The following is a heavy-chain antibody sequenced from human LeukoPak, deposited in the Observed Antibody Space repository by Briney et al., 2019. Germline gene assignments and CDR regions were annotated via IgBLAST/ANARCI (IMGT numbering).Heavy chain of an antibody. Sequence: GGSLRLSCAASGFTFSSNWMSWVRQAPGKGLEWVANIKQDGSEKYYVDSVKGRFTISRDNAKNSLYLQMNSLRAEDTAVYYCATEDYYDSSGYYFDYWGQGTLVTVSS. CDR3: ATEDYYDSSGYYFDY. CDR2: IKQDGSEK. J-gene: IGHJ4*02. CDR1: GFTFSSNW. V-gene: IGHV3-7*01. D-gene: IGHD3-22*01.